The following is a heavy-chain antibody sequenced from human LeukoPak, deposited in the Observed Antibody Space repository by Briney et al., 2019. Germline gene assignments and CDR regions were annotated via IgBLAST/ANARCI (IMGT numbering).Heavy chain of an antibody. J-gene: IGHJ4*02. CDR3: TADAPAGGKLDY. D-gene: IGHD4-23*01. CDR1: GFSIRSSW. Sequence: GGSLRLSCAVSGFSIRSSWMSWVRQTPGKGLEWVADMNEDGSGTYYVDSVKGRFTVSRDNAKNSLYLQMSSLRAEDTAVYYCTADAPAGGKLDYWGQGTLVTVSS. CDR2: MNEDGSGT. V-gene: IGHV3-7*01.